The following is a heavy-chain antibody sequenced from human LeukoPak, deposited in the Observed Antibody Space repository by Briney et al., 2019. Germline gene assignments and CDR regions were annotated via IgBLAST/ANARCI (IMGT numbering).Heavy chain of an antibody. CDR1: GLTFSSHA. V-gene: IGHV3-23*01. Sequence: GGSLRLSCAVSGLTFSSHAMSWVRQAPGKGLEWVSAISGNGGNTYYADSVKGRFTISRDNSKDTLYLQMNSLRIEDTAVYYCANNEWHWGQGTLVTVSS. D-gene: IGHD2-8*01. CDR2: ISGNGGNT. J-gene: IGHJ1*01. CDR3: ANNEWH.